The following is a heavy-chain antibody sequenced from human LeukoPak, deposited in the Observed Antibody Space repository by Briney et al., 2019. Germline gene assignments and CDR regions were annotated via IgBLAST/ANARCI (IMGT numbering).Heavy chain of an antibody. Sequence: PSETLSLTCTVSGGSISSYYWSWIRQPPGKGLEWIGYIYYSWSTIYNPSLKSRVTISVDTSKNQFSLKLSSVTAADTAVYYCARNYDYGDYRWVSDETWFDPWGQGTLVTVSS. CDR2: IYYSWST. CDR1: GGSISSYY. D-gene: IGHD4-17*01. V-gene: IGHV4-59*01. CDR3: ARNYDYGDYRWVSDETWFDP. J-gene: IGHJ5*02.